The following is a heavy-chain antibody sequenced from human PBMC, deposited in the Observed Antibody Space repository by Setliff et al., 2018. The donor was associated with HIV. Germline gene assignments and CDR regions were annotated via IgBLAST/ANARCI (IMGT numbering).Heavy chain of an antibody. J-gene: IGHJ4*02. Sequence: SETLSLTCTVSGGSSSSSSFYWGWIRQPPGKGLEWIGSIYYSGNTYYNPSLKSRVTISVDTPKNQFSLKLSSVTAADTAVYYCARPFDWGSSHPLGYWSQGTLVTVSS. CDR3: ARPFDWGSSHPLGY. CDR1: GGSSSSSSFY. D-gene: IGHD3-9*01. CDR2: IYYSGNT. V-gene: IGHV4-39*01.